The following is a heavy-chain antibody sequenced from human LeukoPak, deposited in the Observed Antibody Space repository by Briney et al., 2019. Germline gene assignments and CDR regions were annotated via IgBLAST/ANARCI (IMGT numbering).Heavy chain of an antibody. D-gene: IGHD3-10*01. CDR2: IRYDGSNK. CDR1: GFTFSSYG. Sequence: GGSLRLSCAASGFTFSSYGMHWVRQAPGKGLEWVAFIRYDGSNKYYADSVKGRFTISRDNSKNTLYLQMNSLRAEDTAVYYCASDVLLWFGESNGPGYWGQGTLVTVSS. CDR3: ASDVLLWFGESNGPGY. V-gene: IGHV3-30*02. J-gene: IGHJ4*02.